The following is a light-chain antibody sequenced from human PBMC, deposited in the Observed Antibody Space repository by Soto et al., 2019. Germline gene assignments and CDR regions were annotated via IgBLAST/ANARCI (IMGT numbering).Light chain of an antibody. CDR1: QSISTW. J-gene: IGKJ1*01. Sequence: EDSGTITCRASQSISTWLAWYQQKPGKAPKLLIYDASSLEGGVPSRFSGSGSGTEFSLTISSLQPDDFATYYCQQYSSHSTFGQGTKVDIK. CDR3: QQYSSHST. CDR2: DAS. V-gene: IGKV1-5*01.